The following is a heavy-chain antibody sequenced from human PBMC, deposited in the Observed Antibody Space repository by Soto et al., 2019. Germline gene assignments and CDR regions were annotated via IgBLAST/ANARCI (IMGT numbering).Heavy chain of an antibody. CDR3: AREPDIVVVPAATPFDY. CDR1: GYTFTSYY. CDR2: INPSGGST. J-gene: IGHJ4*02. V-gene: IGHV1-46*03. Sequence: GASVKVSCRASGYTFTSYYMHWVRRAPGQGLEWMGIINPSGGSTSYAQKFQGRVTMTRDTSTSTVYMELSSLRSEDTAVYYCAREPDIVVVPAATPFDYWGQGTLVTVSS. D-gene: IGHD2-2*01.